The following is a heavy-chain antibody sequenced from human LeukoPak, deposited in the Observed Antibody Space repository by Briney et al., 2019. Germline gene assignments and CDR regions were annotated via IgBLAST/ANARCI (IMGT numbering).Heavy chain of an antibody. Sequence: PSETLSLTCTVSGGSISSSSYYWGWIRQPPGKGLEWIGSIYYSGSTYYNPSLKSRLTISIDTSKNQFSLKLTSVTAADTAMYYCARDGQPDILTGRFDPWGQGTLVTVSS. CDR1: GGSISSSSYY. D-gene: IGHD3-9*01. V-gene: IGHV4-39*07. CDR3: ARDGQPDILTGRFDP. CDR2: IYYSGST. J-gene: IGHJ5*02.